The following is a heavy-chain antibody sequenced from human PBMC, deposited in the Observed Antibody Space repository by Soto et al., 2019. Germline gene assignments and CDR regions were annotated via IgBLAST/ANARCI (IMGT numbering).Heavy chain of an antibody. J-gene: IGHJ4*02. V-gene: IGHV4-31*03. CDR2: IYYGGNT. CDR1: GGSISSGGSY. Sequence: SETLSLTCTVSGGSISSGGSYWSWIRQHPGEGLEWVGYIYYGGNTHYNPSLQSRVIMSVDTSKNQFSLKLSSVTAADTAVYYCAREQTYSFDHWGQGTLVTVSS. CDR3: AREQTYSFDH.